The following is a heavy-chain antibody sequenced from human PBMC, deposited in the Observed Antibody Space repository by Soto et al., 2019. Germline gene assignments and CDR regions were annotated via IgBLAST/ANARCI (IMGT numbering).Heavy chain of an antibody. J-gene: IGHJ6*03. Sequence: PGGSLRLSCAASRFTFSSYAMSWVRQAPGKGLEWVSAISGSGGSTYYADSVKGRFTISRDNSKNTLYLQMNSLRAEDTAVYYCANHRTGYYYYYMDVWGKGTKVTVSS. V-gene: IGHV3-23*01. CDR1: RFTFSSYA. CDR3: ANHRTGYYYYYMDV. CDR2: ISGSGGST.